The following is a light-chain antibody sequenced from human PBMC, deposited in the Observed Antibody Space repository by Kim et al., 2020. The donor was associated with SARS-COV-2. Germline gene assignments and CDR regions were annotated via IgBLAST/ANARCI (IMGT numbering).Light chain of an antibody. Sequence: GAAANLPCSLSRGPRSYAIAWHQQQPEKGPRYLMKLNSDGSHSKGDGIPDRFSGSSSGAERYLTISSLQSEDEADYYCQTWGTGGVFGGGTQLTVL. CDR3: QTWGTGGV. J-gene: IGLJ3*02. CDR1: RGPRSYA. V-gene: IGLV4-69*01. CDR2: LNSDGSH.